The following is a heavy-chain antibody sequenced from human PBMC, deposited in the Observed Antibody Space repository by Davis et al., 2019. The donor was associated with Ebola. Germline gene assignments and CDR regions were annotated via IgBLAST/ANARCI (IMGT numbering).Heavy chain of an antibody. CDR3: ATGGPTVTTGFDD. CDR2: ISVGGGVT. Sequence: GESLKISCAASGLTFSRYAMSWVRQAPGKGLEWVSGISVGGGVTYYPESLKGRFTISRDDSKNMLYLQTDSLRAEDTAVYYCATGGPTVTTGFDDWGQGTLVTVSS. CDR1: GLTFSRYA. J-gene: IGHJ4*02. D-gene: IGHD4-17*01. V-gene: IGHV3-23*01.